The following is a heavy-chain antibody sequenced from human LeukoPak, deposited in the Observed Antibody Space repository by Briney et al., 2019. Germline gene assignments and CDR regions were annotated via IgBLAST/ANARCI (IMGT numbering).Heavy chain of an antibody. CDR3: ASSPLNGDDAFDI. J-gene: IGHJ3*02. Sequence: ASVKVSCKASGGTFSSYAISWVRQAPGQGLEWMGGIIPIFGTANYAQKFQGRVTMTRNTSISTAYMELSSLRSEDTAVCYCASSPLNGDDAFDIWGQGTMVTVSS. V-gene: IGHV1-69*05. CDR1: GGTFSSYA. D-gene: IGHD1-1*01. CDR2: IIPIFGTA.